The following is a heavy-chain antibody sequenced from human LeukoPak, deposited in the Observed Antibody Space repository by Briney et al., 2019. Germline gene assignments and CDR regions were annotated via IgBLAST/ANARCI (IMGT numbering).Heavy chain of an antibody. Sequence: PGGSLRLSCAASGFTFSSYGRHWVRQAPGKGLEWLAFIRYDGSNKYYADSVKGRFTISRDNSKNTLYLQMNSLRAEDTAVYYCAKHPVGATTSFDYWGQGTLVTVSS. CDR2: IRYDGSNK. V-gene: IGHV3-30*02. CDR1: GFTFSSYG. J-gene: IGHJ4*02. CDR3: AKHPVGATTSFDY. D-gene: IGHD1-26*01.